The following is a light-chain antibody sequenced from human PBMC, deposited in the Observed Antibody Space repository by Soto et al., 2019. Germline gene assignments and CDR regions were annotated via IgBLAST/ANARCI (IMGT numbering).Light chain of an antibody. CDR1: QSVSSRY. V-gene: IGKV3-20*01. CDR2: GAS. J-gene: IGKJ1*01. Sequence: EIVLTQSPGTLSLPPGDRATLSFMASQSVSSRYLAWYQQKPGQAPRLLIYGASSRATGIPDRFSGSGSGTDFALTISRLEPEDFAVYYCQQYNNWPPWTFGQGTKVDIK. CDR3: QQYNNWPPWT.